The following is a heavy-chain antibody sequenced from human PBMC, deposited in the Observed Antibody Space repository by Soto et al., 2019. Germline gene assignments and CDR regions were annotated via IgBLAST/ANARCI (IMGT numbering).Heavy chain of an antibody. J-gene: IGHJ5*02. D-gene: IGHD6-6*01. CDR1: GGSISSYY. V-gene: IGHV4-59*01. CDR3: AKSSIAARPEGGWFDP. Sequence: PSETLSLTCTVCGGSISSYYWSWIRQPPGKGLEWIGYIYYSGSTNYNPSLKSRVTISVDTSKNQFSLKLSSVTAADTAVYYCAKSSIAARPEGGWFDPWGQGTLVTVSS. CDR2: IYYSGST.